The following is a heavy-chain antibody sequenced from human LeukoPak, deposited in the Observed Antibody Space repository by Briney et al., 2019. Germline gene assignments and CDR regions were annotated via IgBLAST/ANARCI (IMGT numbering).Heavy chain of an antibody. D-gene: IGHD3-10*01. CDR1: GFTVSSNY. V-gene: IGHV3-53*05. Sequence: GGSLRLSCAASGFTVSSNYMSWVRQAPGKGLEWVSVIYSGGSTYYADSVKGRFTISRDNSKNTLYLQMNSLRAEDTAVYYCARGPGSGSYFAWFDPWGQGDLVTVSS. CDR3: ARGPGSGSYFAWFDP. J-gene: IGHJ5*02. CDR2: IYSGGST.